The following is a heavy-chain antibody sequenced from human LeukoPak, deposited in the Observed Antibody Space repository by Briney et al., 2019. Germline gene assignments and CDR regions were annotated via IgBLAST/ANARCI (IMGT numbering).Heavy chain of an antibody. D-gene: IGHD2-2*01. CDR1: GFTFSDYY. J-gene: IGHJ5*02. V-gene: IGHV3-11*01. CDR3: ARDHPSSTSCYFPGCNWFDP. Sequence: TPGGSLRLSCAASGFTFSDYYMSWIRQAPGKGLEWVSYISSSGSTIYYADSVEGRFTISRDNAKNSLYLQMNSLRAEDTAVYYCARDHPSSTSCYFPGCNWFDPWGQGTLVTVSS. CDR2: ISSSGSTI.